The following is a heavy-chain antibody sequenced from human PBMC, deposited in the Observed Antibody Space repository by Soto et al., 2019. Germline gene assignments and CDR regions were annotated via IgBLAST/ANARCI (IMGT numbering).Heavy chain of an antibody. J-gene: IGHJ6*02. V-gene: IGHV3-23*01. CDR3: ARRWGGGNDYYYYGMDV. CDR1: GFTFSSYA. D-gene: IGHD2-21*01. CDR2: ISGSGGST. Sequence: EVQLLESGGGLVQPGESLRLSCAASGFTFSSYAMSWVRQAPGKGLEWVSAISGSGGSTYYADSVKGRFTISRDNSKNTLYLQMNSLRAEDTAVYYCARRWGGGNDYYYYGMDVWGQGTTVTVSS.